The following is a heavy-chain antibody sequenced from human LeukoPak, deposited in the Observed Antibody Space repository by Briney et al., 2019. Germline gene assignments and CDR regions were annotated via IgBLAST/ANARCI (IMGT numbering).Heavy chain of an antibody. CDR1: GFIFNNYD. Sequence: TGGSLRLSCAASGFIFNNYDMHWVRQAPGKGLEWVAVIRYDGNYENYADSVKGRFTISRDKSKNTQYLQMNSLRAEDTAVYYCASGETTAFDYWGQGTLVTVSS. CDR3: ASGETTAFDY. D-gene: IGHD4-11*01. J-gene: IGHJ4*02. CDR2: IRYDGNYE. V-gene: IGHV3-33*08.